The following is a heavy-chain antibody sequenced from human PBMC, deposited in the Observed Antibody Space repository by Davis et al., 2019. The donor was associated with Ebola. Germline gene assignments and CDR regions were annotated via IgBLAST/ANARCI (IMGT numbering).Heavy chain of an antibody. CDR1: GFTFSSYA. CDR2: ISGSGGST. CDR3: AKHLKQGGYSFGLDY. J-gene: IGHJ4*02. V-gene: IGHV3-23*01. D-gene: IGHD5-18*01. Sequence: GESLKISCAASGFTFSSYAMSWVRQAPGKGLEWVSAISGSGGSTYYADSVKGRFTVSRDNSKNTLYLHMNSLRPEDSAIYYCAKHLKQGGYSFGLDYWGQGTLVTVSS.